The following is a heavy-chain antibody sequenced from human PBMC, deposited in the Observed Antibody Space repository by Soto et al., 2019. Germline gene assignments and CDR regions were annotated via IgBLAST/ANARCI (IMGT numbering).Heavy chain of an antibody. Sequence: QVQLQESGPGLVKPSQTLSLTCAVSGGSISSADHYWSWIRQPPGKALEWIGYIYYTGRTQYNPSLKGRVALSVEESKNQFSLKLSSVTVADTAVYYCACLAGSINLFGVVTTFDNWGQGTLVTVSS. CDR2: IYYTGRT. V-gene: IGHV4-30-4*01. CDR3: ACLAGSINLFGVVTTFDN. CDR1: GGSISSADHY. D-gene: IGHD3-3*01. J-gene: IGHJ4*02.